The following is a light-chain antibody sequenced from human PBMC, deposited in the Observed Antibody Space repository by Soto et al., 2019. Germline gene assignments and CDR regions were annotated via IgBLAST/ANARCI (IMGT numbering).Light chain of an antibody. Sequence: QPVLTQPPSASGTPGQRVTISCYGSSSNIGSNSVNWYQQFPGAAPKLLIYTSNQRPSGVPDRFSGSKSGTSASLAISGLQSEDEADYHCAAWDDSLNGRVFGGGTKLTVL. CDR2: TSN. CDR3: AAWDDSLNGRV. CDR1: SSNIGSNS. J-gene: IGLJ3*02. V-gene: IGLV1-44*01.